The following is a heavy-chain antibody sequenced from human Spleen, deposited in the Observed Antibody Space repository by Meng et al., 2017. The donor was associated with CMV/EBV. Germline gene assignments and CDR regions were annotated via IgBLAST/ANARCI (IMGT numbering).Heavy chain of an antibody. D-gene: IGHD6-13*01. CDR2: ISYRGGT. CDR3: ARVARRAAGTRYYFDY. Sequence: SETLSLTCTVSGGSVSTSDYYWSWIRQPPGKGLEWVGFISYRGGTNYNPSLESRVTMSLDTSKNQFSLTLSSVSAADTAVYYCARVARRAAGTRYYFDYWGQGTLVTVSS. V-gene: IGHV4-61*08. J-gene: IGHJ4*02. CDR1: GGSVSTSDYY.